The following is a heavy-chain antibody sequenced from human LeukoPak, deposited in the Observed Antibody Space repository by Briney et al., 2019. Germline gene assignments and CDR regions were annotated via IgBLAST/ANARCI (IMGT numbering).Heavy chain of an antibody. J-gene: IGHJ1*01. CDR3: AKDQHSSSSSAEYFQH. Sequence: GGSLRLSCAASGFTFSSYGMHWVRQAPGKGLEWVAVISYDGSNKYHADSVKGRFTISRDNSKNTLYLQMNSLRAEDTAVYYCAKDQHSSSSSAEYFQHWGQGTLVTVSS. V-gene: IGHV3-30*18. CDR2: ISYDGSNK. D-gene: IGHD6-13*01. CDR1: GFTFSSYG.